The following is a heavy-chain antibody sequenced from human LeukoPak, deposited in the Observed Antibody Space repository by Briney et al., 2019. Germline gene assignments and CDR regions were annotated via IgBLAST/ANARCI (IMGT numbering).Heavy chain of an antibody. CDR2: IYYSGST. J-gene: IGHJ4*02. CDR1: GGSISSYY. Sequence: SETLSLTCTVSGGSISSYYWSWIRQQPGKGLEWIGYIYYSGSTYYNPSLKTRVTISLDTSENQFSLNLRSVTAADTAVYYCASLGQTSGWLDYWGQGTLVTVSS. V-gene: IGHV4-59*06. CDR3: ASLGQTSGWLDY. D-gene: IGHD6-19*01.